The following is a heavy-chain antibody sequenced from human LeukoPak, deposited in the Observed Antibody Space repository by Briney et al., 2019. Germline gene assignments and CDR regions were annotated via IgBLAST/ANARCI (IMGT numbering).Heavy chain of an antibody. D-gene: IGHD4-17*01. CDR3: ARGGTTVTPGLLWFDP. V-gene: IGHV4-59*01. J-gene: IGHJ5*02. CDR1: GGSISNYY. CDR2: IFYSGST. Sequence: SETLSLTCTLSGGSISNYYWSWIRQPPGKGLEWIGNIFYSGSTNYNPSLKSRVTISLDTSKNQFSLKLSSVTAADTAVYYCARGGTTVTPGLLWFDPWGQGTLVTVSS.